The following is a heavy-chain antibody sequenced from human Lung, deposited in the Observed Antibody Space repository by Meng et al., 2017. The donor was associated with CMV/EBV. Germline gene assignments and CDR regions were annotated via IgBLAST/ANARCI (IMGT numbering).Heavy chain of an antibody. CDR3: ARDYWGPDY. CDR1: GFTFTNYW. D-gene: IGHD7-27*01. V-gene: IGHV3-7*01. J-gene: IGHJ4*02. CDR2: INEAGSVK. Sequence: GESLKISCAASGFTFTNYWMTWVRQAPGKGLEWVGNINEAGSVKHYVDSVKGRFTMSRDNAKNSVYLQMNCLRADDTAVYFCARDYWGPDYWGQGTLVTVSS.